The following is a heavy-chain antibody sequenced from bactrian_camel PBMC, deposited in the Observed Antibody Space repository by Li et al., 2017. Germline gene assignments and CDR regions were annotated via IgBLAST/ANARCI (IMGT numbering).Heavy chain of an antibody. CDR3: GSLGMMTDNS. D-gene: IGHD3*01. J-gene: IGHJ4*01. Sequence: HVQLVESGGESVQAGGSLRLSCAASGFPFSTYSMGWFRQAPGKEREGVAVIYAGAGITSYADSVKGRFTISQDNAKNTLYLQLNSLKTEDMAMYYCGSLGMMTDNSWGQGTQVTVS. V-gene: IGHV3S1*01. CDR2: IYAGAGIT. CDR1: GFPFSTYS.